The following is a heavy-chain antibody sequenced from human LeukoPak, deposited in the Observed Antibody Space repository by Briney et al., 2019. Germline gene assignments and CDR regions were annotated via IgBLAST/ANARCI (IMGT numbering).Heavy chain of an antibody. CDR2: INAGNGNR. J-gene: IGHJ5*02. D-gene: IGHD2-2*01. CDR3: AGDCSSTSCYYKFTGWFDP. CDR1: GYTFTSYA. Sequence: ASVKVSCKASGYTFTSYAMHWVRQAHGQRLELMGWINAGNGNRKYSQKFQSRVTIIRDTSASTAYMKLSSLRSEDTSVYYCAGDCSSTSCYYKFTGWFDPWGQGTLVTVSS. V-gene: IGHV1-3*01.